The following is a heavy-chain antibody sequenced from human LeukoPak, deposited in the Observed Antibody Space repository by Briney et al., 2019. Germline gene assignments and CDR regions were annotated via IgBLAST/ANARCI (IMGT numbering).Heavy chain of an antibody. Sequence: GGSLRLSCAASGFTFSSYAMSWVRQAPGKGLEWVSAISGSGGSTYYADSVKGRFTISRDNSKNTLYLQMNSLRAEDTAVYYCAKDLVPIAAAGTGEIDYWGQGTLVTVSS. V-gene: IGHV3-23*01. CDR3: AKDLVPIAAAGTGEIDY. J-gene: IGHJ4*02. D-gene: IGHD6-13*01. CDR2: ISGSGGST. CDR1: GFTFSSYA.